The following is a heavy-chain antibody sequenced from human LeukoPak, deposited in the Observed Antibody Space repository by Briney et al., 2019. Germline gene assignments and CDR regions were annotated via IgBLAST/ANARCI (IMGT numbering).Heavy chain of an antibody. CDR2: IYYSGST. V-gene: IGHV4-31*03. CDR3: ARGTYYYDSSGYSYYFDY. D-gene: IGHD3-22*01. J-gene: IGHJ4*02. CDR1: GGSISSGGYY. Sequence: PSETLSLTCTVSGGSISSGGYYWSWIRQHSGKGLEWIGYIYYSGSTYYNPSLKSRVTISVDTSKNQFSLKLSSVTAADTAVYYCARGTYYYDSSGYSYYFDYWGQGTLVTVSS.